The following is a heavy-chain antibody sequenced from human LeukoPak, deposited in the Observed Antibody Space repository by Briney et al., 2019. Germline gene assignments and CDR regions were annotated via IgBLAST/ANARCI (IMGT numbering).Heavy chain of an antibody. V-gene: IGHV4-59*12. D-gene: IGHD4-23*01. J-gene: IGHJ4*02. CDR1: GGSISSYY. CDR3: ARVGDYGGNRLFDY. CDR2: IYHSGST. Sequence: KASETLSLPCTVSGGSISSYYWSWIRQPPGKGLEWIGYIYHSGSTYYNPSLKSRVTISVDRSKNQFSLKLSFVTAADTAVYYCARVGDYGGNRLFDYWGQGTLVTVSS.